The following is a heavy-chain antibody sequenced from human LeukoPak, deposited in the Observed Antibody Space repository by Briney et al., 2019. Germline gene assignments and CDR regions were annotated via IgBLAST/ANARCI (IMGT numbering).Heavy chain of an antibody. CDR3: ARRDYYDSRGYIYFDY. J-gene: IGHJ4*02. Sequence: GESLKISCKGSGYSFTSYWIGWVRQMPGKGLEWMGIIYPGDSDTRYSPSFQGQVTISADKSISTAYLQWSSLKASDTAMYYCARRDYYDSRGYIYFDYWGQGTLVTVSS. CDR2: IYPGDSDT. D-gene: IGHD3-22*01. V-gene: IGHV5-51*01. CDR1: GYSFTSYW.